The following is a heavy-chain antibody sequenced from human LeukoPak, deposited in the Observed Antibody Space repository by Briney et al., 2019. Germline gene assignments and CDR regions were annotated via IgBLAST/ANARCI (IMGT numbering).Heavy chain of an antibody. CDR3: AREGIVGALFDY. CDR1: GFTFSSHW. CDR2: IKQDGSEK. Sequence: PGGSPRLSCAASGFTFSSHWMSWGRETPGKGLEWVANIKQDGSEKYYVDSVKGRFTISRDNAKNSLYLQMNSLRAEDTAVYYCAREGIVGALFDYWGQGTLVTVSS. V-gene: IGHV3-7*01. D-gene: IGHD1-26*01. J-gene: IGHJ4*02.